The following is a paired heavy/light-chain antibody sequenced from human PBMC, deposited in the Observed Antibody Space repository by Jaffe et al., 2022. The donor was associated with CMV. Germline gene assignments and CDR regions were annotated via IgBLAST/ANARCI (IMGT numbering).Light chain of an antibody. CDR3: QQYYTSWWT. CDR1: QSVLYSSNNKNY. J-gene: IGKJ1*01. CDR2: WAS. V-gene: IGKV4-1*01. Sequence: DIVMTQSPDSLAVSLGERATINCKSSQSVLYSSNNKNYLAWYQQKPGQPPKLLIYWASTRESGVPDRFSGSGSGTDFSLTISSLQSEDVAVYYCQQYYTSWWTFGQGTKVEIK.
Heavy chain of an antibody. CDR1: GFIFSRNW. CDR3: ARVVGGTSWETRGSVYDY. J-gene: IGHJ4*02. V-gene: IGHV3-7*01. Sequence: EVQLVESGGGLVQPGGSLRLSCAASGFIFSRNWMSWVRQAPGKGLEWVATIKEDGSETYYVDSVKGRFTMSRDNAENSLYLQMSSLRGEDTAVYYCARVVGGTSWETRGSVYDYWGQGTLVTVSS. D-gene: IGHD3-10*01. CDR2: IKEDGSET.